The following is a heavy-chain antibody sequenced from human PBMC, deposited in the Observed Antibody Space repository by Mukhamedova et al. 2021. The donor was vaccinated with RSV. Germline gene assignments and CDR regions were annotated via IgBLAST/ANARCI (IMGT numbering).Heavy chain of an antibody. D-gene: IGHD3-22*01. Sequence: MSWVRQAPGKGLEWVSAISGSGGSTYYADSVKGRFTISRDNSKNTLYLQMNSLRAEDTAVYYCASHVVVITTNNDYGGKGTLVT. CDR3: ASHVVVITTNNDY. V-gene: IGHV3-23*01. J-gene: IGHJ4*02. CDR2: ISGSGGST.